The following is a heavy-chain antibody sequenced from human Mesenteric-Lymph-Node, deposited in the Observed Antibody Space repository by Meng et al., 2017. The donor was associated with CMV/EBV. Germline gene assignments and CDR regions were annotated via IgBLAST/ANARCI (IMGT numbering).Heavy chain of an antibody. D-gene: IGHD6-13*01. CDR1: GFSFSNHW. CDR2: IKQDGSGI. CDR3: AKSLVGGSSYYYYGMDV. J-gene: IGHJ6*02. V-gene: IGHV3-7*01. Sequence: GESLKISCAASGFSFSNHWMSWVRQTPGKGLEWVANIKQDGSGIYYVDSVKGRFTISRDNAKNSLSLQMSSLRAEDTAVYYCAKSLVGGSSYYYYGMDVWGQGTTVTVSS.